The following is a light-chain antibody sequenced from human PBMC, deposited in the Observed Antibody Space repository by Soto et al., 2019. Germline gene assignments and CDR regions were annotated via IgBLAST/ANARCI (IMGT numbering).Light chain of an antibody. Sequence: VLTQPPSVSAAPGQKVTISCSGSSSNIGNNYVSWYQQLPGTAPKLLIYENNKRPSGIPDRFSGSKSGTSATLGITGLQTGDEADYYCGTWDSSLSAGGYVFGTGTKVTVL. CDR1: SSNIGNNY. CDR3: GTWDSSLSAGGYV. CDR2: ENN. J-gene: IGLJ1*01. V-gene: IGLV1-51*02.